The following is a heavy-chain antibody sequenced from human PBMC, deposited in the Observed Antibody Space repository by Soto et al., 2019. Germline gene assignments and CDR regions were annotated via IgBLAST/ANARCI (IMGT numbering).Heavy chain of an antibody. V-gene: IGHV3-23*01. CDR2: IAEGGGTP. J-gene: IGHJ4*02. Sequence: EVQLLESGGDLVQPGGSLTLSCAASGFTFSAFAMSWVRQAPGKGLEWVSTIAEGGGTPFYADSVTGRFTISRDNSKNTLHLQMTTLRAEDTAVYFCAKRNRYYFDSWGQGTLVTVSS. CDR3: AKRNRYYFDS. CDR1: GFTFSAFA.